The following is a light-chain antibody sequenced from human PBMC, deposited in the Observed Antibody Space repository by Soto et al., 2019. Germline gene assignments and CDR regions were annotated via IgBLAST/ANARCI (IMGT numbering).Light chain of an antibody. CDR3: QQYHDWPPVT. CDR1: QSVTGN. V-gene: IGKV3-15*01. J-gene: IGKJ5*01. CDR2: GAS. Sequence: EVVMTQSAATLTVFPGERATLSCRASQSVTGNLAWYQQKPGQAPRLLIYGASTRATGIPARFSGSGSGTEFTLTISSLQSEDFAVYYCQQYHDWPPVTFGQGTRLEIK.